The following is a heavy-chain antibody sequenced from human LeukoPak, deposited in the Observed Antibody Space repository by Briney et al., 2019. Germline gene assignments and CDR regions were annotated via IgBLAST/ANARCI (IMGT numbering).Heavy chain of an antibody. CDR2: IYYSGST. J-gene: IGHJ4*02. CDR3: ARESGYCSSTSCSKFDY. V-gene: IGHV4-31*03. D-gene: IGHD2-2*01. Sequence: TSSQTLSLTCTVSGGSISSGGYYWSWIRQHPGKGLEWIGYIYYSGSTYYNPSLKSRVTISVDTSKNQFSPKLSSVTAADTAMYYCARESGYCSSTSCSKFDYWGQGTLVTVSS. CDR1: GGSISSGGYY.